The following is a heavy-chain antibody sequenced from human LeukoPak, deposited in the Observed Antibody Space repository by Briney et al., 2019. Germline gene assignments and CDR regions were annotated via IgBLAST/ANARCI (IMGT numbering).Heavy chain of an antibody. CDR2: ISWNSGSI. J-gene: IGHJ4*02. CDR1: GFTFDDYA. V-gene: IGHV3-9*01. D-gene: IGHD6-19*01. Sequence: GGSLRLSCAASGFTFDDYAMHWVQQAPGKGLEWVSGISWNSGSIGYADSVKGRFTISRDNAKNSLYLQMNSLRAEDTALYYCAKDHGPGYSSGPVDYWGQGTLVTVSS. CDR3: AKDHGPGYSSGPVDY.